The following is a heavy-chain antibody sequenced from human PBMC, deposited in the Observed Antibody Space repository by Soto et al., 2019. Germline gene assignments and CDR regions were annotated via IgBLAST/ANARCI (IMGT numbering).Heavy chain of an antibody. V-gene: IGHV4-39*02. CDR2: IYYSGNT. Sequence: ETLSLTCTVSGGSITSSSYYWGWIRQPPGKGLEWIASIYYSGNTYYNPSLKSRVTISVDTSKNQFSLKLTSVTAADTAVYYGAREKFTGPFDYWGQGTLVTVSS. D-gene: IGHD2-8*02. CDR1: GGSITSSSYY. J-gene: IGHJ4*02. CDR3: AREKFTGPFDY.